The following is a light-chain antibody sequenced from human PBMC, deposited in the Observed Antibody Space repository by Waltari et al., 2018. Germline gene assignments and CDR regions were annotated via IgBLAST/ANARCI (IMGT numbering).Light chain of an antibody. CDR1: QSLIHSDGKTY. J-gene: IGKJ2*03. CDR3: VQGAKVPYS. Sequence: EVVITQSPLSLPVTHGQPASISSMSSQSLIHSDGKTYLNWLQQRQGKAPRRLIYQVSNRDSGVPERFSGSGAGTDFTLKISRVEAEDVGVYYCVQGAKVPYSFGQGTKVEIK. V-gene: IGKV2-30*02. CDR2: QVS.